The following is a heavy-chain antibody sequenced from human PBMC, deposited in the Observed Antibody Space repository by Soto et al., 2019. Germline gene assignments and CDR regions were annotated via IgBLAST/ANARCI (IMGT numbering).Heavy chain of an antibody. CDR1: GDSISTYY. J-gene: IGHJ5*01. CDR3: ARDRGGTIAARRGWFDS. V-gene: IGHV4-59*01. CDR2: IFYSGST. D-gene: IGHD6-6*01. Sequence: SETLSLTCTVSGDSISTYYWSWIRQSTGKGLEWIGYIFYSGSTNYNPSLKSRVTISVDTSKNQFSLKLSSVTAADTAVYYCARDRGGTIAARRGWFDSWGQGMVVTVSS.